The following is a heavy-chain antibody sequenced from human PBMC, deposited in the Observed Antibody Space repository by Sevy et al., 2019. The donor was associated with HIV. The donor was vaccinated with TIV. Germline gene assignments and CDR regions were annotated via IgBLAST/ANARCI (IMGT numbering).Heavy chain of an antibody. Sequence: SDTLSLTCTVSGGSISDGGDYWTWIRQSPKKGLEWIGSIYHSGNSYYNPSLKSRLTISLNTSKNQFSLRLNSVTAADTAVYYCATSPSYYYDRSGYYVGAFDIWGQGTMVTVSS. CDR2: IYHSGNS. CDR3: ATSPSYYYDRSGYYVGAFDI. D-gene: IGHD3-22*01. CDR1: GGSISDGGDY. V-gene: IGHV4-30-4*02. J-gene: IGHJ3*02.